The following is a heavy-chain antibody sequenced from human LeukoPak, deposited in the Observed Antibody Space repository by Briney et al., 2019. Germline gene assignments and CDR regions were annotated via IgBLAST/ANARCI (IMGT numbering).Heavy chain of an antibody. CDR1: RGSVSSGGYY. Sequence: SETLSLTCNVSRGSVSSGGYYWSWIRQHPGKGLEWIGYIYHSGSTYYNPSLRSRLTISVDTSKNQFSLKLSSVTAADTAVYYCARDFHGADDYWGQGTLVTVSS. V-gene: IGHV4-31*02. D-gene: IGHD1-26*01. J-gene: IGHJ4*02. CDR2: IYHSGST. CDR3: ARDFHGADDY.